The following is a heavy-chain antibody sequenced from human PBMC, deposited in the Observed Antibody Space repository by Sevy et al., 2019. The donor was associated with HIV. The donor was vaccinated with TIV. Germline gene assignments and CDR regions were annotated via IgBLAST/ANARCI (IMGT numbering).Heavy chain of an antibody. CDR1: GFTFSSYS. J-gene: IGHJ4*02. CDR3: ARDHRGIMITFGGVIAPDY. CDR2: ISSSSSTI. V-gene: IGHV3-48*01. D-gene: IGHD3-16*02. Sequence: GGSLRLSCAASGFTFSSYSMNWVRQAPGKGLEWVSYISSSSSTIYYADSVKGRFTISRDNAKNSLYLQMNSLRAEDTAVYYCARDHRGIMITFGGVIAPDYWGQGTLVTVSS.